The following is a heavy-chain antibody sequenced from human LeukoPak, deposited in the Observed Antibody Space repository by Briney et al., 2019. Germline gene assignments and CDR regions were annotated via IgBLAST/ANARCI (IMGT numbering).Heavy chain of an antibody. CDR3: AKVVGATIVAFDI. CDR2: ISWNSGSI. CDR1: GFTFDDYA. D-gene: IGHD1-26*01. V-gene: IGHV3-9*01. Sequence: PGGSLRLFCAAHGFTFDDYAMPWVRQAPGKGLEWVSGISWNSGSIGYADSVKGRFTISRDNAKNSLYLQMNSLRAEDTALYYCAKVVGATIVAFDIWGQGTMVTVSS. J-gene: IGHJ3*02.